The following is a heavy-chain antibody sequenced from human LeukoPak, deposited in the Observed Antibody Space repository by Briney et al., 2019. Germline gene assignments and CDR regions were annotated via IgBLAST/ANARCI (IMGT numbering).Heavy chain of an antibody. CDR1: GGSISSYY. CDR3: ARAGATTPFDY. D-gene: IGHD1-26*01. Sequence: PSETLSLTCTVSGGSISSYYWSWIRQPPGKGLEWIGYIYYSGSANYNPSLKSRVTISVDTSKNQFSLKLSSVTAADTAVYYCARAGATTPFDYWGQGILVTVSS. V-gene: IGHV4-59*01. J-gene: IGHJ4*02. CDR2: IYYSGSA.